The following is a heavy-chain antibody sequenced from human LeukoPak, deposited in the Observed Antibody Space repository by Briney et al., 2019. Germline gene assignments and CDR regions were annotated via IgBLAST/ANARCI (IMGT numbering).Heavy chain of an antibody. J-gene: IGHJ4*02. Sequence: ASVKVSCKASGYTFTGYYMHWVRQAPGQGLEWMGWINPNSGGTNYAQKFQGRVTMTRDTSISTAYMELSRLRSDDTAVYYCARDEVPMVGGSYDYWGQGTLVTVSS. V-gene: IGHV1-2*02. CDR3: ARDEVPMVGGSYDY. D-gene: IGHD1-26*01. CDR2: INPNSGGT. CDR1: GYTFTGYY.